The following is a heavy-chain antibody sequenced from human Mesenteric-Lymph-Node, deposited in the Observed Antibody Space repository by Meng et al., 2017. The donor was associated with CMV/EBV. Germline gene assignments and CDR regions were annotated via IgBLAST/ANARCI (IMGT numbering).Heavy chain of an antibody. Sequence: GSGDSFTSDEIGWVRQMPGKGLEWMGIIYVGDSDTRYSPSFQGQVTIAADKSIRTAYLQWSSLKASDTAMYFCARRYSGYDSWYFDLWGRGTLVTVSS. D-gene: IGHD5-12*01. CDR3: ARRYSGYDSWYFDL. CDR2: IYVGDSDT. CDR1: GDSFTSDE. V-gene: IGHV5-51*01. J-gene: IGHJ2*01.